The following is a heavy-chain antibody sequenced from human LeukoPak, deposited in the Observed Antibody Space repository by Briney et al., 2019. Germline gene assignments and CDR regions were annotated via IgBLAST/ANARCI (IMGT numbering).Heavy chain of an antibody. CDR2: INPNSGGT. V-gene: IGHV1-2*02. Sequence: ASVKVSCKASGYTFTGYYMHWVRQAPGQGLEWMGWINPNSGGTNYAQKFQGRVTMTRDTSISTAYMELSRLRSDDTAVYYYARDFSWRATPSDYWGQGTLVTVSS. CDR3: ARDFSWRATPSDY. J-gene: IGHJ4*02. D-gene: IGHD1-1*01. CDR1: GYTFTGYY.